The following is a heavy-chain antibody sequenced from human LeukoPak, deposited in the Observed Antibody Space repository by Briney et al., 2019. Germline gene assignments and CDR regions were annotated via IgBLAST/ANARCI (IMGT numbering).Heavy chain of an antibody. D-gene: IGHD3-10*01. Sequence: GGSLRLSCAASGFTFSNHGMNWVRQAPGKGLEWVSGISPSGVITYYADSVKGRFTISRDNSKNTLYLEVISLTAEDTAVYYCAKDDAWLRFGEWSQGTLVTVSS. J-gene: IGHJ4*02. CDR3: AKDDAWLRFGE. CDR2: ISPSGVIT. CDR1: GFTFSNHG. V-gene: IGHV3-23*01.